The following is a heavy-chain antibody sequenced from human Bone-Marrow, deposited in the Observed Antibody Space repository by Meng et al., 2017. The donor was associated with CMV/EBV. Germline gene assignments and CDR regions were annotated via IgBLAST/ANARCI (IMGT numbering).Heavy chain of an antibody. D-gene: IGHD3-16*02. J-gene: IGHJ6*01. CDR3: VREAVRGTRDYYDGMDV. V-gene: IGHV4-59*12. CDR2: IYYSGST. CDR1: CCSISSYY. Sequence: GSLRLSRTVSCCSISSYYWSWIRQPPGKGLEWIGYIYYSGSTNYNPSLKSRVTISVDTSKNQFSLKLRSVTAADTAVYYCVREAVRGTRDYYDGMDVWGLGTTVTVSS.